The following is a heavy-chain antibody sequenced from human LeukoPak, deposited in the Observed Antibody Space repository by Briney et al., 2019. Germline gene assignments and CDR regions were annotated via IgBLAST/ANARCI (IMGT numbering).Heavy chain of an antibody. CDR2: IYYSGST. Sequence: PSETLSLTCTVSGCSVSSGGYYWSWIRQHPGKRLEWIGYIYYSGSTYYNPSLKRRVTISVDTSKNQFSLKLSSVTAADTAVYYCARTGDRYYYYYGMDVWGQGTTVTVSS. J-gene: IGHJ6*02. CDR3: ARTGDRYYYYYGMDV. D-gene: IGHD1-14*01. CDR1: GCSVSSGGYY. V-gene: IGHV4-31*03.